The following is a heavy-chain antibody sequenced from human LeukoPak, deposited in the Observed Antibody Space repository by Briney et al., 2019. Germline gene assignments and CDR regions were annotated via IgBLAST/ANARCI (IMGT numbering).Heavy chain of an antibody. CDR1: GFTFSSYA. CDR3: AKDSTVITMIVPKAFDY. D-gene: IGHD3-22*01. J-gene: IGHJ4*02. V-gene: IGHV3-23*01. CDR2: IGGSGGST. Sequence: PGGSLRLSCGASGFTFSSYAMSWVRQAPGKGLEWVSAIGGSGGSTYYADSVQGRFTISRDNSKNTLYLQMNSLRAEDTAVYYCAKDSTVITMIVPKAFDYWGQATLVTVSS.